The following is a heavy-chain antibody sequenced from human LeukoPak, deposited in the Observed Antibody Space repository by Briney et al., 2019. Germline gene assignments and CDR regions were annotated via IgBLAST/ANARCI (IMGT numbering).Heavy chain of an antibody. CDR3: AESSSWYAIDY. J-gene: IGHJ4*02. V-gene: IGHV3-30-3*01. D-gene: IGHD6-13*01. Sequence: GGSLRLSCAASGFIFSSYAMHWVRQAPGKGLEWVAVISHDGGTKNYADSVKGRFTISRDNAKNSLYLQMNSLRAEDTAVYYCAESSSWYAIDYWGQGTLVTVSS. CDR1: GFIFSSYA. CDR2: ISHDGGTK.